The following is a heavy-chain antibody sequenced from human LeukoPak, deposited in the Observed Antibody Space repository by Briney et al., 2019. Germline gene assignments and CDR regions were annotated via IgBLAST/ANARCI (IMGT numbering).Heavy chain of an antibody. Sequence: GASVKVSCKASGYTFTSYAMHWVRQAPGQRLEWMGWINAGNGNTKYSQKFQGRVTITRDTSASTAYMELRSLRSDDTAVYYCAKDRVYFYDSGGAKLDYWGQGTLVTVSS. J-gene: IGHJ4*02. CDR1: GYTFTSYA. CDR3: AKDRVYFYDSGGAKLDY. V-gene: IGHV1-3*01. D-gene: IGHD3-22*01. CDR2: INAGNGNT.